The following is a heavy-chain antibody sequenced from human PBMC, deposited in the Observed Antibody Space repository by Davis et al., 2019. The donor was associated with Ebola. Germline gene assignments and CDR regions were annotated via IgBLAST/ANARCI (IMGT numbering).Heavy chain of an antibody. CDR2: ISWNSGSI. CDR3: ATTSIAAAGTGGDY. Sequence: GGSLRLSCAASGFTFDDYAMHWVRQAPRKGLEWVSGISWNSGSIGYADSVKGRFTTSRDNAKNSLYRQMNSLRAEDTAVYYCATTSIAAAGTGGDYWGQGTLVTVSS. J-gene: IGHJ4*02. V-gene: IGHV3-9*01. D-gene: IGHD6-13*01. CDR1: GFTFDDYA.